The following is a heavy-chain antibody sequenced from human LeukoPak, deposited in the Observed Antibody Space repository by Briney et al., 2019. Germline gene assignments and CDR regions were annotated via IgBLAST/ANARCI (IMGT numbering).Heavy chain of an antibody. CDR2: ISWNGGSI. CDR3: VKGLGQQLVQDPFDL. J-gene: IGHJ2*01. Sequence: GRSLRLSCAASGFTFDYYGMHWVRQAPGKGLEWVSGISWNGGSIRYADSVRGRFTISRGNTKNSLYLQMNSLRAEDTALYYCVKGLGQQLVQDPFDLWGRGTLVTVSS. D-gene: IGHD6-13*01. CDR1: GFTFDYYG. V-gene: IGHV3-9*01.